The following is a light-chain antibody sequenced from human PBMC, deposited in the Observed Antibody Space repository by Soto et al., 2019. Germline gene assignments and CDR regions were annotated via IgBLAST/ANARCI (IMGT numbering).Light chain of an antibody. Sequence: DIVMTQTPLSLSVTPGQPASISCKASQSLVHGDGRTYLYWYLQKPGQPPQLHIYDVSNRFAGVPYRFSGSGSGPDFTLKISRVEAEDVGVYYCMQRVQTLLYSFGQGNKLELK. CDR3: MQRVQTLLYS. V-gene: IGKV2D-29*01. CDR1: QSLVHGDGRTY. J-gene: IGKJ2*03. CDR2: DVS.